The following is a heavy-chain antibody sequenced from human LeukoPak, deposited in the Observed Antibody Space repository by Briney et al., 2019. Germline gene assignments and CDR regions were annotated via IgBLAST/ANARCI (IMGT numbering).Heavy chain of an antibody. V-gene: IGHV4-61*02. CDR1: GGSISSGSYY. Sequence: SETLSLTCTVSGGSISSGSYYWSSIRQPAGKGLEWIGRIYTSGSTNYNPSLKSRVTISVDTSKNQFSLKLSSVTAADTAVYYCARDYYDSSVWPQGTMVTVSS. CDR2: IYTSGST. D-gene: IGHD3-22*01. J-gene: IGHJ3*01. CDR3: ARDYYDSSV.